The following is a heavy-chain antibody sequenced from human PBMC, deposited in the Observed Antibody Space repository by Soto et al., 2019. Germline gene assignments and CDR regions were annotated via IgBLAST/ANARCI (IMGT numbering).Heavy chain of an antibody. J-gene: IGHJ4*02. CDR3: AKDRPYCSSTSCYDVLLWFGEFSY. CDR2: ISGSGGST. V-gene: IGHV3-23*01. CDR1: GFTFSSYA. D-gene: IGHD2-2*01. Sequence: GGSLRLSCAASGFTFSSYAMSWVRQAPGKGLEWVSAISGSGGSTYYADSVKGRFTISRDNSKNTLYLQMNSLRAETTAVYYWAKDRPYCSSTSCYDVLLWFGEFSYWGQGTLVTVSS.